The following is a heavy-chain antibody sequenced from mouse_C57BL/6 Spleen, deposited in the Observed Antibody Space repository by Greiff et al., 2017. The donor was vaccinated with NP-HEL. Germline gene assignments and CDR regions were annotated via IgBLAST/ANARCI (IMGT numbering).Heavy chain of an antibody. CDR3: ARELDEDEGHYAMDY. CDR1: GFTFTSYT. V-gene: IGHV1-4*01. CDR2: ISPSGGYT. J-gene: IGHJ4*01. Sequence: QVQLLQSGAGLARPGASVKLSCTASGFTFTSYTMHWVRQTPGQGLEWIGYISPSGGYTKYNHKFKDKATLTADKTYSTAYMQLSSLTSEDTAVYYCARELDEDEGHYAMDYWGQGTSVTVSS.